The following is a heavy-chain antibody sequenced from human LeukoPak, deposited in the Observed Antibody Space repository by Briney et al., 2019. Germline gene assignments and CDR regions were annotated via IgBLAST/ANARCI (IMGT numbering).Heavy chain of an antibody. D-gene: IGHD6-13*01. Sequence: VASVKVSCKASGGTFSSYAISWVRQAPGQGLEWTGRIIPIFGIANYAQKFQGRVTITADKSTSTAYMELSSLRSEDTAVYYCATCIAAAGTRWFDPWGQGTLVTVSS. J-gene: IGHJ5*02. CDR1: GGTFSSYA. V-gene: IGHV1-69*04. CDR3: ATCIAAAGTRWFDP. CDR2: IIPIFGIA.